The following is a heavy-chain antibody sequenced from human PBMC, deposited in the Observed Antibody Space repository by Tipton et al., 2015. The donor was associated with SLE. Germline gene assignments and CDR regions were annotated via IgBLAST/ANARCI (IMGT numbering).Heavy chain of an antibody. CDR2: IFYSGST. CDR3: ARSGSGSYSLDY. J-gene: IGHJ4*02. Sequence: TLSLTCTVSGGSISSYYWSWIRQPPGNGLEWIGYIFYSGSTNYNPSLKSRVTISVDTSKNQFSLKLSSVTAADTAVYYCARSGSGSYSLDYWGQGTLVTVSS. D-gene: IGHD1-26*01. CDR1: GGSISSYY. V-gene: IGHV4-59*12.